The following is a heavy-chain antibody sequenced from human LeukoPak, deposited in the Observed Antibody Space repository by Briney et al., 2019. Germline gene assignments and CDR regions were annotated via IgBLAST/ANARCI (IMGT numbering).Heavy chain of an antibody. V-gene: IGHV3-73*01. Sequence: GGSLRLSCAASGFTYDDFGMSWVRQASGKGLEWVGLIRTKANTYATAYAVSVSGRFAISRDDSKTTSYLQMNSLKTEDTALYFCTTSYSGNSWYDWFGPWGQGTLVTVSS. CDR3: TTSYSGNSWYDWFGP. J-gene: IGHJ5*02. CDR1: GFTYDDFG. D-gene: IGHD6-13*01. CDR2: IRTKANTYAT.